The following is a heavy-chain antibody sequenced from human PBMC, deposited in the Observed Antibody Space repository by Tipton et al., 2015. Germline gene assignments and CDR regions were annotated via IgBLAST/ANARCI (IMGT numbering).Heavy chain of an antibody. D-gene: IGHD6-13*01. CDR3: ARRPDIAAAGLWGDFDY. CDR1: GGSISASSSYY. J-gene: IGHJ4*02. CDR2: MYYSGST. Sequence: TLSLTCTVSGGSISASSSYYWDWIRQSPGKGLEWIGSMYYSGSTNYNPSLKSRLTISADTSKNQFSLKLSSVTAADTAVYYCARRPDIAAAGLWGDFDYWGQGTLVTVSS. V-gene: IGHV4-39*01.